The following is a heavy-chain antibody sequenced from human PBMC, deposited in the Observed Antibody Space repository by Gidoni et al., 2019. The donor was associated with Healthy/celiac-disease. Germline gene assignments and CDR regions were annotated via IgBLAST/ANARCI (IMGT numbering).Heavy chain of an antibody. D-gene: IGHD6-25*01. CDR3: AKCEPGQRPGSYFDY. V-gene: IGHV3-23*01. CDR1: GFTFGGYA. J-gene: IGHJ4*02. Sequence: EVQLLESGGGLVQPGGSLRLSFAASGFTFGGYAMSWVRQAPGKGLEWVSAISGSGGSTYYADSVKGRFTISRDNSKNTLYLQMNSLRAEDTAVYYCAKCEPGQRPGSYFDYWGQGTLVTVSS. CDR2: ISGSGGST.